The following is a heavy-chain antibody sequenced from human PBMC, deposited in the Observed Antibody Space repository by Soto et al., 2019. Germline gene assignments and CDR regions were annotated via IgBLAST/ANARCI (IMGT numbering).Heavy chain of an antibody. J-gene: IGHJ6*03. CDR3: ARGLVVVVAATGDYYYYMDV. CDR2: ISAYNGNT. CDR1: GYTFTSYG. Sequence: ASVKVSCKASGYTFTSYGISWVRQAPGQGLKWMGWISAYNGNTNYAQKLQGRVTMTTDTSTSTAYMELRSLRSDDTAVYYCARGLVVVVAATGDYYYYMDVWGKGTTVTVSS. D-gene: IGHD2-15*01. V-gene: IGHV1-18*01.